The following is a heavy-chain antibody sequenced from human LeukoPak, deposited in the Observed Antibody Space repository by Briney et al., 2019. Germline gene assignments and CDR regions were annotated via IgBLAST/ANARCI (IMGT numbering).Heavy chain of an antibody. J-gene: IGHJ3*02. Sequence: SQTLPLTCAISGDSVSSNSAAWNWIRQSPSRGLEWLGRTYYRSKWYNDYAVSVKSRITINPDTSKNQFSLQLNSVTPEDTAVYYCARRRLSDSGYDSDAFDIWGQGTMVTVSS. CDR1: GDSVSSNSAA. D-gene: IGHD5-12*01. V-gene: IGHV6-1*01. CDR2: TYYRSKWYN. CDR3: ARRRLSDSGYDSDAFDI.